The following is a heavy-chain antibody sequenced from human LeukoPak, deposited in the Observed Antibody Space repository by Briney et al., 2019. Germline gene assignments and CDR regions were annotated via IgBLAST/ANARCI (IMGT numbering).Heavy chain of an antibody. J-gene: IGHJ4*02. CDR3: AKDSSSWFFDY. CDR1: GFTFTDDY. CDR2: VWYDGSNK. V-gene: IGHV3-33*06. Sequence: GGSLRLSCVASGFTFTDDYMTWIRQAPGKGLEWVAVVWYDGSNKYYADSVKGRFAISRDNSKNTLYLQMNSLRAEDTAVYYCAKDSSSWFFDYWGQGTLVTVSS. D-gene: IGHD6-13*01.